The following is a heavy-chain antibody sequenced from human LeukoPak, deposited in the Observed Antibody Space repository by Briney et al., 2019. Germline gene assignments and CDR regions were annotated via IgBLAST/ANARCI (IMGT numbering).Heavy chain of an antibody. V-gene: IGHV3-53*01. CDR3: ARHRYCSGGSCYVVHWFDP. CDR2: IYSGGST. CDR1: GLTVSSNY. D-gene: IGHD2-15*01. J-gene: IGHJ5*02. Sequence: SGGSLRLSCAASGLTVSSNYMSWVRQAPGKGLEWVSVIYSGGSTYYADSVKGRLTISRDNSKNTLYLQMNSLRAEDTAVYYCARHRYCSGGSCYVVHWFDPWGQGTLVTVSS.